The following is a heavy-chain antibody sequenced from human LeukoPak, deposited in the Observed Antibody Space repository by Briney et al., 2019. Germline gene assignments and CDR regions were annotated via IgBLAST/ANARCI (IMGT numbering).Heavy chain of an antibody. J-gene: IGHJ4*02. V-gene: IGHV3-30*02. CDR2: IRNDGSIK. CDR3: AKDTPRPYFDY. CDR1: GFTFSHFG. Sequence: GGSLRLSCAASGFTFSHFGMHWVRQAPGKGLEWVAFIRNDGSIKFFADSVKGRVAISRDNSKNTLYLQMNSLRVEDTAPYYCAKDTPRPYFDYWGQGTLVTVSS.